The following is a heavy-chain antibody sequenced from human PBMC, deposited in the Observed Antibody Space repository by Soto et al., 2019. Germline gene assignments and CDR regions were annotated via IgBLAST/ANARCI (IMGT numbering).Heavy chain of an antibody. Sequence: PGGSLRLSCAASGFTVSSNYMSWVRQAPGKGLEWVSVIYSGGSTYYADSVKGRFTISRDNSKNTLYLQMNSLRAEDTAVYYCARGVVLRFLEWPLSFDPWGQGTLVTVSS. CDR1: GFTVSSNY. V-gene: IGHV3-53*01. CDR2: IYSGGST. J-gene: IGHJ5*02. D-gene: IGHD3-3*01. CDR3: ARGVVLRFLEWPLSFDP.